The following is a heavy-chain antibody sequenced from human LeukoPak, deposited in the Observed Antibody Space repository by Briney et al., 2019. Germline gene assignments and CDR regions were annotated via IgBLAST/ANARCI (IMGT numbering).Heavy chain of an antibody. V-gene: IGHV3-30-3*01. Sequence: GRSLRLSCAASGFTFSSYAMHWVRQAPGKGLEWVAVISYDGSNKYYADSVKGRFTISRDNSKNTLYLQTNSLRAEDTAVYYCARDPTNYDYVWGSYDYFDYWGQGTLVTVSS. D-gene: IGHD3-16*01. J-gene: IGHJ4*02. CDR3: ARDPTNYDYVWGSYDYFDY. CDR2: ISYDGSNK. CDR1: GFTFSSYA.